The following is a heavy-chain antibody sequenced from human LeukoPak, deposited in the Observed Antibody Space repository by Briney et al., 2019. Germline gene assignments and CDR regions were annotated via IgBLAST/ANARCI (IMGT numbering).Heavy chain of an antibody. D-gene: IGHD2-21*01. Sequence: SQTLSLTCAISGDSVSRNSVAWNWIRQSPSRGLEWLGRTYYRSKWYNDFAISVTSRITINPDTSKNQFSLQLNSVTPEDTAVYYCARGRIAYYGMDVWDQGTTVTVSS. V-gene: IGHV6-1*01. CDR1: GDSVSRNSVA. J-gene: IGHJ6*02. CDR3: ARGRIAYYGMDV. CDR2: TYYRSKWYN.